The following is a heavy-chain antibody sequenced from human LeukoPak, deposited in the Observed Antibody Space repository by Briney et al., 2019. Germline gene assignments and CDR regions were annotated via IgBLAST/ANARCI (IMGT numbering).Heavy chain of an antibody. D-gene: IGHD3-10*01. CDR1: GGTFSSYA. V-gene: IGHV1-69*13. CDR3: ARDMVRGVMRAWFDP. J-gene: IGHJ5*02. CDR2: IIPIFGTA. Sequence: SVKVSCKSSGGTFSSYAISWVRQAPGQGLEWMGGIIPIFGTANYAQKFQGRVTITADESTSTAYMELSSLRSEDTAVYYCARDMVRGVMRAWFDPCGQGTLVTVSS.